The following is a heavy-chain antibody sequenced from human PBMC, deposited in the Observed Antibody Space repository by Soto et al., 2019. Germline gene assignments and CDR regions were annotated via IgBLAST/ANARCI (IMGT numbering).Heavy chain of an antibody. J-gene: IGHJ6*02. V-gene: IGHV1-69*13. Sequence: SVKVSCKASGGTFSSYAISWVRQAPGQGLEWMGGIIPIFGTANYAQKFQGRVTITADESTSTAYMELSSLRSEDTAVYYCARGPLLRYFDWLRITPYSYYGMDVWGQGTTVTVSS. CDR1: GGTFSSYA. CDR3: ARGPLLRYFDWLRITPYSYYGMDV. CDR2: IIPIFGTA. D-gene: IGHD3-9*01.